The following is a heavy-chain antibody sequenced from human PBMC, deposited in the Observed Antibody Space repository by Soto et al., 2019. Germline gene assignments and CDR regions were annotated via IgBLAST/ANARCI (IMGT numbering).Heavy chain of an antibody. CDR1: GCTVSSND. D-gene: IGHD5-18*01. CDR2: IYIGGST. Sequence: PXGSLRLSCAASGCTVSSNDMSWVRQAPGKGLEWVSVIYIGGSTYYADSVKGRFTISRDNSKNTLYLQMNSLRAEDTAVYYCARDRYRYGPLSGMDVWGQGTTVTVSS. V-gene: IGHV3-53*01. J-gene: IGHJ6*02. CDR3: ARDRYRYGPLSGMDV.